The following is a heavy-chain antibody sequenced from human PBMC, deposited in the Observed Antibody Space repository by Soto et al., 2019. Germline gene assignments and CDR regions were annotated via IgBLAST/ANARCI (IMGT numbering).Heavy chain of an antibody. J-gene: IGHJ4*02. Sequence: ESGGGLVQPGGSLRLSCAASGFTFSSYVMTWVRQAPGKGLEWVSGISGSGHRTYYADSVRGRFTISRDNSKNTLYLQMSSLRAEDTAVYYCAKVAAPLYFDYWGQGTLVTVAS. CDR1: GFTFSSYV. D-gene: IGHD6-13*01. V-gene: IGHV3-23*01. CDR2: ISGSGHRT. CDR3: AKVAAPLYFDY.